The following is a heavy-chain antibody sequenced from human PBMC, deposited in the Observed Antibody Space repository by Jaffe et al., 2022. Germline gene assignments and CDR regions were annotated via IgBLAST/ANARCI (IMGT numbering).Heavy chain of an antibody. D-gene: IGHD5-12*01. CDR2: IYTSGST. Sequence: QVQLQESGPGLVKPSQTLSLTCTVSGGSISSGSYYWSWIRQPAGKGLEWIGRIYTSGSTNYNPSLKSRVTISVDTSKNQFSLKLSSVTAADTAVYYCEGSGYDLGSPYFDYWGQGTLVTVSS. J-gene: IGHJ4*02. V-gene: IGHV4-61*02. CDR1: GGSISSGSYY. CDR3: EGSGYDLGSPYFDY.